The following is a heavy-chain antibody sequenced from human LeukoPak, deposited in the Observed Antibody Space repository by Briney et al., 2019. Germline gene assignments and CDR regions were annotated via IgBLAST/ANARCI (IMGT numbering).Heavy chain of an antibody. J-gene: IGHJ5*02. CDR3: ARAYDILTGYGDWFDP. CDR1: GYTFTSYG. CDR2: ISAYNGNT. V-gene: IGHV1-18*01. D-gene: IGHD3-9*01. Sequence: ASVKVSCKASGYTFTSYGISWVRQAPGQGLEWMGWISAYNGNTNYAQKLQGRVTMTTDTPTSTAYMELRSLRSDDTAVYYCARAYDILTGYGDWFDPWGQGTLVTVSS.